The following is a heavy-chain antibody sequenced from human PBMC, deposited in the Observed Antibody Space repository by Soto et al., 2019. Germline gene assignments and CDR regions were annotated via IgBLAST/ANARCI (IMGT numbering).Heavy chain of an antibody. CDR1: GFTFSSYG. CDR3: AKGGPRYFDWLLFASGQNDAFDI. CDR2: ISYDGSNK. Sequence: GGSLRLSCAASGFTFSSYGMHWVRQAPGKGLEWVAVISYDGSNKYYADSVKGRFTISRDNSKNTLYLQMNGLRAEDTAVYYCAKGGPRYFDWLLFASGQNDAFDIWGQGTMVTVSS. J-gene: IGHJ3*02. V-gene: IGHV3-30*18. D-gene: IGHD3-9*01.